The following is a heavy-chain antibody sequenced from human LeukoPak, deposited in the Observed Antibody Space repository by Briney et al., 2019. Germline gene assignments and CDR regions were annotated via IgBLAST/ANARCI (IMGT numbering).Heavy chain of an antibody. CDR3: AKDGGLWVSAHWGDS. Sequence: GGSLRLSCTAPGFTFSSYTMTWVRQAPGKGLKWVSTITTGDGNTYYADSVKGRFTVSRDDSKNTLYLQMNSLRAEDTAVYYCAKDGGLWVSAHWGDSWGRGTLVTVSS. CDR1: GFTFSSYT. V-gene: IGHV3-23*01. J-gene: IGHJ4*02. D-gene: IGHD7-27*01. CDR2: ITTGDGNT.